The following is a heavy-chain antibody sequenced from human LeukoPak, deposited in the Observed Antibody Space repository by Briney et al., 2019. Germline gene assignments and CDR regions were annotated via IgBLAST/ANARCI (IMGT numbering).Heavy chain of an antibody. V-gene: IGHV5-51*01. CDR3: ARRRDILTGYPNAFDI. J-gene: IGHJ3*02. Sequence: GESLKISCKGSGYGFTSYWIGWVRQMPGKGLEWMGIIYPGDSDTRYSPSFQGQVTISADKSISTAYLQWSSLKASDTAMYYCARRRDILTGYPNAFDIWGQGTMVTVSS. D-gene: IGHD3-9*01. CDR1: GYGFTSYW. CDR2: IYPGDSDT.